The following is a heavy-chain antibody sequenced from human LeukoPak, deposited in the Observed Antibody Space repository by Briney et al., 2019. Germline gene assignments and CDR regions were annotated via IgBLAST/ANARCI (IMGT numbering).Heavy chain of an antibody. D-gene: IGHD6-13*01. CDR1: GYTFTSYG. CDR2: ISASNGNT. Sequence: GASVTVSCKASGYTFTSYGFSWVRQAPGQGLEWMGLISASNGNTNYAQKLQGRVTMTTDTSTSTAYMELRSLRSDDTAVYYCAGAIAAAGTSPRGWFDPWGQGTLVTVSS. J-gene: IGHJ5*02. CDR3: AGAIAAAGTSPRGWFDP. V-gene: IGHV1-18*01.